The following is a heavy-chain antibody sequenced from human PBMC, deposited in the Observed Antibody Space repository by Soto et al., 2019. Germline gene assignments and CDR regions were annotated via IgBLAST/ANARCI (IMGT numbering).Heavy chain of an antibody. CDR3: AKDEVAANGRAEAFDI. CDR2: IGGGGEYT. D-gene: IGHD2-15*01. V-gene: IGHV3-23*01. J-gene: IGHJ3*02. Sequence: EVQLLESGGGLVQPGGSLTLTCIVSGFTSGKYAMSWVRQAPGKGLEWVSVIGGGGEYTNYADSVRGRFTMSRDNSKNTLYLHMSSLKVEDTAVYYCAKDEVAANGRAEAFDIWGQGTVVTVSS. CDR1: GFTSGKYA.